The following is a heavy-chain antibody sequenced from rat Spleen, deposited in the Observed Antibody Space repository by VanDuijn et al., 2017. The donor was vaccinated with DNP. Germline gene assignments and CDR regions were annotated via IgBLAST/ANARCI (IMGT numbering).Heavy chain of an antibody. V-gene: IGHV5-31*01. Sequence: EVQLAESGGDLVQPGRSLKLSCVASGFTFNDYWMSWIRQVPGKGLEWVSSIFLTSASTYYSDSVKGRFTISRDDAENTLYLEMSSLRSEDTATYFCTRGRDYFDYWGQGVMVTVSS. J-gene: IGHJ2*01. CDR1: GFTFNDYW. CDR2: IFLTSAST. CDR3: TRGRDYFDY.